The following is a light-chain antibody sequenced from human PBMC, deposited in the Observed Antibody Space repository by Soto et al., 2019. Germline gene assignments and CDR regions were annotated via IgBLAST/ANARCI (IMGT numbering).Light chain of an antibody. CDR1: SSDVGGYNY. J-gene: IGLJ1*01. Sequence: QSVLTQPRSVSGSPGQSVTISCTGTSSDVGGYNYVSWYQQHPGKAPKLMIYDVTKRPSGVPDRFSGSKSGNTASLTISGLQAEDEADYYCCPYAGSQTRVFGTGTKVTVL. CDR3: CPYAGSQTRV. CDR2: DVT. V-gene: IGLV2-11*01.